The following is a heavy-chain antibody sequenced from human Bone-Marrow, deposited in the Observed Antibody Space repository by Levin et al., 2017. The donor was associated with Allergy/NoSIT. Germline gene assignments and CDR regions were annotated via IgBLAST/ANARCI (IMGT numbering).Heavy chain of an antibody. V-gene: IGHV1-46*01. CDR3: ARDSEPSYYYGSGTYSHSNY. CDR1: GYTFTSYY. J-gene: IGHJ4*02. D-gene: IGHD3-10*01. Sequence: ASVKVSCKASGYTFTSYYMHWVRQAPGQGLEWMGIINPSGGSTSYAQKFQGRVTMTRDTSTSTVYMEVSSLRSEDTAVYYCARDSEPSYYYGSGTYSHSNYWGQGTLVTVSS. CDR2: INPSGGST.